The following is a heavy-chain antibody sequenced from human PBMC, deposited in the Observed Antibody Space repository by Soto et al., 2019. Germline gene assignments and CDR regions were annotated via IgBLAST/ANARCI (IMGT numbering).Heavy chain of an antibody. CDR3: ASDYGSGWFDP. CDR2: IYYSGSA. CDR1: GFSISSGGYY. V-gene: IGHV4-31*03. Sequence: SETLSLTCTFSGFSISSGGYYWSWIRQHPGKGLEWIGYIYYSGSAYYNPSLKSRVTISVDTSKNQFSLKLSSVTAADTAVYYCASDYGSGWFDPWGQGTLVTVSS. J-gene: IGHJ5*02. D-gene: IGHD3-10*01.